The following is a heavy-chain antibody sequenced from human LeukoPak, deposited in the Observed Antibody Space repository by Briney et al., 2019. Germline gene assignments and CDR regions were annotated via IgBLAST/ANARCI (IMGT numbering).Heavy chain of an antibody. D-gene: IGHD5-12*01. CDR2: FDHEDGET. CDR3: ATEKHVDIVATGEAFDI. V-gene: IGHV1-24*01. J-gene: IGHJ3*02. Sequence: ASVKVSCKVSGYTLTELAMHWVRQAPGKGLEWMGGFDHEDGETLYAQKFQGRVTITEDTSTDTAYMELSSLRSEDTAVYYCATEKHVDIVATGEAFDIWGQGTMVTVSS. CDR1: GYTLTELA.